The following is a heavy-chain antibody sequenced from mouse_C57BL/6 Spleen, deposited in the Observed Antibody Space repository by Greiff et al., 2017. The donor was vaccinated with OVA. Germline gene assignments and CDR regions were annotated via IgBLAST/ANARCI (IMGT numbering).Heavy chain of an antibody. CDR3: AREDYDEGAFAY. J-gene: IGHJ3*01. CDR2: INPSNGGT. D-gene: IGHD2-4*01. Sequence: VQLQQSGTELVKPGASVKLSCKASGYTFTSYWMHWVKQRPGQGLEWIGNINPSNGGTNYNEKFKSKATLTVDKSSSTAYMQLSSLTSEDSAVYYCAREDYDEGAFAYWGQGTLVTVSA. CDR1: GYTFTSYW. V-gene: IGHV1-53*01.